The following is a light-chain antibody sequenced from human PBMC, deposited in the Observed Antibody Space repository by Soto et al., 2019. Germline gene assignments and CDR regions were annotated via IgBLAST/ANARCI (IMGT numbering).Light chain of an antibody. Sequence: QSALTHPASVSGSPGQSITISCTGTSSDVSSYNYVSWYQQYPGKAPKLMIYDVSNRPSGVSYRFSGSKSGNTASLTISGLQAEDEADYYCSSYTTSSTPVVFGGGTQLTVL. J-gene: IGLJ7*01. CDR1: SSDVSSYNY. CDR3: SSYTTSSTPVV. V-gene: IGLV2-14*01. CDR2: DVS.